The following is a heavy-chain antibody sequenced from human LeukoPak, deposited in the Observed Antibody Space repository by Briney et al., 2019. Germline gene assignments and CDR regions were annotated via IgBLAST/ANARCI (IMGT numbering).Heavy chain of an antibody. CDR3: ASLDSSGYYEYYFDY. Sequence: KPSETLSLTCAVYGGSFSGYYWSWIRQPPGKGLEWIGEINHSGSTNYNPSLKSRVTISVDTSKNQFSLKLSSVTAADTAVYYCASLDSSGYYEYYFDYWGQGTLVTVSS. D-gene: IGHD3-22*01. V-gene: IGHV4-34*01. J-gene: IGHJ4*02. CDR1: GGSFSGYY. CDR2: INHSGST.